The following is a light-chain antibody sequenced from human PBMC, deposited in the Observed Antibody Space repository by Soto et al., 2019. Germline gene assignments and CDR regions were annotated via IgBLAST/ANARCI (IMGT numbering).Light chain of an antibody. CDR3: LQDFNYPRT. V-gene: IGKV1-6*01. CDR2: GAS. J-gene: IGKJ3*01. CDR1: QGIKND. Sequence: ALQMTQSPSSLSASVGDRVTITCRASQGIKNDLAWYQQKPGKAPQLLIYGASSLHRGVPSRFSGRTSGVDFTLTISSLQPEDFATYYCLQDFNYPRTFRPGTKVDIK.